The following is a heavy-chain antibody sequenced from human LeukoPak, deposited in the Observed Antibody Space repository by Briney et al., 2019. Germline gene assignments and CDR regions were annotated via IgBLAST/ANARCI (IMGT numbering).Heavy chain of an antibody. J-gene: IGHJ4*02. D-gene: IGHD3-10*01. V-gene: IGHV3-23*01. Sequence: GGSLRLSCAASGFTFSIYAMSGVRQAPGEGREGVSAMSGSGGRTYYADSAEGRFTISRDNTNNTMYPQMNSLSGEDTAVYYCAKDWLSDYYGSGSYSAYWGQGTLVTVSS. CDR2: MSGSGGRT. CDR1: GFTFSIYA. CDR3: AKDWLSDYYGSGSYSAY.